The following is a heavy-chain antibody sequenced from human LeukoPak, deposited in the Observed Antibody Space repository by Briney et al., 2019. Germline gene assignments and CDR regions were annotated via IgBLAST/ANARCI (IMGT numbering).Heavy chain of an antibody. CDR1: GFTFSSYW. Sequence: GGSLRLSCAASGFTFSSYWMHWVRQAPGKGLVWVSRINSGGSSTSYADSVKGRFTISRDNAKNTLYLQMNSLRAEDTSVYYCARDRNTGSSYENLFEYWGQGSLVTVSS. D-gene: IGHD1-26*01. V-gene: IGHV3-74*01. CDR3: ARDRNTGSSYENLFEY. J-gene: IGHJ4*02. CDR2: INSGGSST.